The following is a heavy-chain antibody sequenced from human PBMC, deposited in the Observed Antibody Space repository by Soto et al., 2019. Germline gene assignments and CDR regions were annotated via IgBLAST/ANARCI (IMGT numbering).Heavy chain of an antibody. V-gene: IGHV3-74*01. CDR1: GFDFSNTW. J-gene: IGHJ4*02. D-gene: IGHD6-19*01. CDR2: INSDGSSI. Sequence: GGSLRLSCATSGFDFSNTWIHWVRQVPGQGLVWVSRINSDGSSIIYADSVKGRFTLSRDNAKNTVHLQMSSLRVEDTAVYYCAKDIPSSGWYPLDYWGQGTLVTSPQ. CDR3: AKDIPSSGWYPLDY.